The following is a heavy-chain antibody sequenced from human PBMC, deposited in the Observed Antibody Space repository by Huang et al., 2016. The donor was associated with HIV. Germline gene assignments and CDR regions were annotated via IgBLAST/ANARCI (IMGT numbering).Heavy chain of an antibody. J-gene: IGHJ3*02. CDR3: ARDPKYHRIGYYRQRRGIDI. CDR1: GYTFTSYG. V-gene: IGHV1-18*01. CDR2: ISAASGDT. Sequence: QIQLMQSGPELKQPGASVKVSCKAYGYTFTSYGITWVRQAPGKGPEWMGWISAASGDTEYAQKVQGRVTLTTDTSTNIAYMELRSLRSDDTAKYYCARDPKYHRIGYYRQRRGIDIWGQGTMVIVSS. D-gene: IGHD3-22*01.